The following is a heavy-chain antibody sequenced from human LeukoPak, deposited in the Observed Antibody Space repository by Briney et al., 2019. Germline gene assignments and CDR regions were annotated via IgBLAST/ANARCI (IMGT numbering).Heavy chain of an antibody. Sequence: ASVKVSCKASGYTFTSYDINWVRQATGQGLEWMGWMNPNSGNTGYAQKFQGRVTMTRNTSISTAYMELSSLRSEDTAVYYCARHCSSTSCYWRPMPRYYYYGMDVWGQGTTVTVSS. CDR2: MNPNSGNT. CDR1: GYTFTSYD. CDR3: ARHCSSTSCYWRPMPRYYYYGMDV. D-gene: IGHD2-2*01. V-gene: IGHV1-8*01. J-gene: IGHJ6*02.